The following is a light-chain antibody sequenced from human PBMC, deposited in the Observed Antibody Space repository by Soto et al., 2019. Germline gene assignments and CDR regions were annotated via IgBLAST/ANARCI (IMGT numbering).Light chain of an antibody. J-gene: IGKJ1*01. CDR3: QQYGSSSWT. Sequence: EIVLTQSPGTLSLSPEERATLSCRASQSVSSSYLAWYQQKPGQAPRLLIYGASSRATGIPDRFSGSVSGTDFTLTISRLEPEDFAVYYCQQYGSSSWTFGQGTKVEIK. CDR2: GAS. V-gene: IGKV3-20*01. CDR1: QSVSSSY.